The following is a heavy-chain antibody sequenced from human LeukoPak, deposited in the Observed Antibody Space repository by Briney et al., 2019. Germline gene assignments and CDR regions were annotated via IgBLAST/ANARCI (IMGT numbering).Heavy chain of an antibody. V-gene: IGHV3-74*01. J-gene: IGHJ6*03. CDR1: GFTFSSYW. CDR2: INSDGSST. D-gene: IGHD3-10*01. Sequence: GGSLRLSCAASGFTFSSYWMHWVRQAPGKGLVWVSRINSDGSSTSYADSVKGRFTISRDNAKNTLYLQMNSLRAEDTAVYYCARDHRGSGSRYYYYYMDVWGKGTTVTISS. CDR3: ARDHRGSGSRYYYYYMDV.